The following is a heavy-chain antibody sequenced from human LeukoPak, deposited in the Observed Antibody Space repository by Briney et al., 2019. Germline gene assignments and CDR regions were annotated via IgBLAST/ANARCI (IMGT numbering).Heavy chain of an antibody. Sequence: SETLSLTCTVSGGSISSSSYYWGRIRQPPGRGLEWIGSIYYSGSTYYNPSLKSRVTISVDTSKNQFSLKLSSVTAADTAVYYCARMRASSSSPTLFDYWGQGTLVTVSS. V-gene: IGHV4-39*01. D-gene: IGHD6-6*01. CDR1: GGSISSSSYY. CDR2: IYYSGST. J-gene: IGHJ4*02. CDR3: ARMRASSSSPTLFDY.